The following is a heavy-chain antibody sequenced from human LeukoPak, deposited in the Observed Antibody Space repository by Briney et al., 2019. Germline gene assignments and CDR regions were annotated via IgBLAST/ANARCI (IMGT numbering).Heavy chain of an antibody. CDR3: ARVASSSWKTRNYDNMYV. CDR2: ILNSGST. D-gene: IGHD1-7*01. J-gene: IGHJ6*03. Sequence: SETLSLTCTVSGASINNYHWSWIRQPPGRGLEWIGYILNSGSTNYNPSLKSRVTISVDTSKNQFSLKMSSVTAADTAVYYCARVASSSWKTRNYDNMYVWGKGTTGTVSS. CDR1: GASINNYH. V-gene: IGHV4-59*01.